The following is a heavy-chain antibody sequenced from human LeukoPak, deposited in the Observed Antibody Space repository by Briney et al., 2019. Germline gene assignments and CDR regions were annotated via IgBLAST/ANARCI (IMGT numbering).Heavy chain of an antibody. D-gene: IGHD6-13*01. CDR1: GFTFSNYW. CDR2: ISTDASST. Sequence: GGSLRLSCAASGFTFSNYWMHWVRQAPGKGLVWVSRISTDASSTTYADSVKGRFTVSRDNAKDTLYLQMNSLRAEDTALYYCAKDVSQGRLLSAAAATTAFDYWGQGTLVTVSS. V-gene: IGHV3-74*01. CDR3: AKDVSQGRLLSAAAATTAFDY. J-gene: IGHJ4*02.